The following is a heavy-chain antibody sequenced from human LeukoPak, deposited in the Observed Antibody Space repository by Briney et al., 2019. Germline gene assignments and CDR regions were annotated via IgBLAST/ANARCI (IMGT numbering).Heavy chain of an antibody. D-gene: IGHD4-17*01. CDR1: GDSFSSSSHY. V-gene: IGHV4-39*01. Sequence: PSETPSLTCTVSGDSFSSSSHYWGWLRQPPGRGLEWIGSIRNSGNTYYSPSLKSRVTISVDTSKNQFSLKLSSVTAADTAVYYCARHVYGEYGPGDYWGQGILVTVSS. J-gene: IGHJ4*02. CDR2: IRNSGNT. CDR3: ARHVYGEYGPGDY.